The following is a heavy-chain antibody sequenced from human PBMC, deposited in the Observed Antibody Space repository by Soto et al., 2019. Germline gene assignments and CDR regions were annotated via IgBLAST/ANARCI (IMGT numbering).Heavy chain of an antibody. D-gene: IGHD3-3*01. V-gene: IGHV4-4*07. J-gene: IGHJ5*02. CDR3: ARGQRFSDSFDP. CDR1: GGAISGYY. Sequence: PSETLSLTCTVSGGAISGYYWTWIRQPAGKGLEWIGRIYSSGGTKYNPSLKSRADMSLDMSKNQFSLRLNSVTAADTAVYYCARGQRFSDSFDPWGQGTLVTVSS. CDR2: IYSSGGT.